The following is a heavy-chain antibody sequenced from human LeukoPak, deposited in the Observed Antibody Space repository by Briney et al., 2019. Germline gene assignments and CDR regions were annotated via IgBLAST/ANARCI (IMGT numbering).Heavy chain of an antibody. CDR3: ARDDGGNSGTFVDY. CDR2: ISDDGRNQ. V-gene: IGHV3-30*03. J-gene: IGHJ4*02. CDR1: GFTFSDFY. Sequence: PGGSLRLSCAASGFTFSDFYMSWIRQAPGKGLEWMALISDDGRNQYYADSVKGPFTISRDNSKNTLYLQLNSLRTEDTAVYYCARDDGGNSGTFVDYWGQGTLVTVSS. D-gene: IGHD1-26*01.